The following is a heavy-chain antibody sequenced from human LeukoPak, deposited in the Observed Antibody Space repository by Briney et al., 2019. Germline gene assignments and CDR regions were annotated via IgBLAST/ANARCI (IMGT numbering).Heavy chain of an antibody. CDR3: ITGTW. D-gene: IGHD1-1*01. Sequence: GGSLRLSCAASGFCSSNAWMNWDRHAQGEGLEWVGRIKSKTDGGTTSYAAPVKGRFIISREDSKNTLYLQMTSLNSEDAAVYYCITGTWWGQGTLVTVSS. CDR1: GFCSSNAW. J-gene: IGHJ4*02. CDR2: IKSKTDGGTT. V-gene: IGHV3-15*01.